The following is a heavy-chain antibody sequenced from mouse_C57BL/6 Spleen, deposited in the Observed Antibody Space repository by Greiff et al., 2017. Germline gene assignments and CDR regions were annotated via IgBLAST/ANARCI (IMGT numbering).Heavy chain of an antibody. D-gene: IGHD2-3*01. CDR3: ARGALYDGYFDY. CDR2: INPYNGGT. CDR1: GYTFTDYY. J-gene: IGHJ2*01. V-gene: IGHV1-19*01. Sequence: VQLQQSGPVLVKPGASVKMSCKASGYTFTDYYMNWVKQSHGKSLEWIGVINPYNGGTSYNQKFKGKATLTVEKSSSTAYMELNSLTSEDSAVYYCARGALYDGYFDYWGQGTTLTVSS.